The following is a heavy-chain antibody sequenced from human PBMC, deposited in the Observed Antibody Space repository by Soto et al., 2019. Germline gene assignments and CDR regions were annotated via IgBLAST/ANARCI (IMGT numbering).Heavy chain of an antibody. V-gene: IGHV4-4*02. D-gene: IGHD3-16*01. CDR1: GGSISSSNW. CDR3: ARGGGDTVLDY. Sequence: QVQLQESGPGLVKPSGTLSLTCAVSGGSISSSNWWSWVRQPPGKGLEWIGEIYHSGSTNYNPSLKSPVTISVKKSKYQFSLKLSSVTAADTAVYYCARGGGDTVLDYCGQGTLVTVSA. CDR2: IYHSGST. J-gene: IGHJ4*02.